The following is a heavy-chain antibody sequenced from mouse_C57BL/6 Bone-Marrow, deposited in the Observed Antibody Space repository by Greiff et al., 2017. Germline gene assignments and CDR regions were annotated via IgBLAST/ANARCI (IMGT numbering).Heavy chain of an antibody. V-gene: IGHV1-72*01. D-gene: IGHD2-1*01. CDR3: ANLYGNYKYFDV. CDR2: IVPNSVGT. CDR1: AYTSTGSG. Sequence: QVQLQQPGAELVKPGAPGRRSGRASAYTSTGSGCHWGKRRPGGGFGGIGRIVPNSVGTKYNEKFKSKATLTVDKPSSTAYMQLSSLTSEDSAVYYCANLYGNYKYFDVWGTGTTVTVSS. J-gene: IGHJ1*03.